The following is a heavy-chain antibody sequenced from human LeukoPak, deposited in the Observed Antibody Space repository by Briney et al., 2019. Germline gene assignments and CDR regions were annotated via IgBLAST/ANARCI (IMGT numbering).Heavy chain of an antibody. V-gene: IGHV4-61*01. CDR1: GGSVSSGSYY. D-gene: IGHD5-18*01. CDR2: IYYSGST. CDR3: ARVNLLPSQAFDI. J-gene: IGHJ3*02. Sequence: PSETLSLTCTVSGGSVSSGSYYWSWIRQPPGKGLEWIGYIYYSGSTNYNPSLKSRVTISVDTSKNQFSLKLSSVTAADTAVYYCARVNLLPSQAFDIWGQGTMVTASS.